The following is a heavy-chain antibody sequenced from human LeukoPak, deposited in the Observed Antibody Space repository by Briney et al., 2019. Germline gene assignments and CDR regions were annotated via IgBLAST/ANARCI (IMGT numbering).Heavy chain of an antibody. J-gene: IGHJ4*02. D-gene: IGHD2-2*01. CDR2: ITGSGGST. CDR1: GGSFSGYY. CDR3: AKDACSSSTCYAFDY. V-gene: IGHV3-23*01. Sequence: PSETLSLTCAVYGGSFSGYYWTWVRQAPGKGLEWVSTITGSGGSTYYADSVKGRFTISRDNSKNTLYLQMNSLRAEDTAVYYCAKDACSSSTCYAFDYWGQGTLVPVSS.